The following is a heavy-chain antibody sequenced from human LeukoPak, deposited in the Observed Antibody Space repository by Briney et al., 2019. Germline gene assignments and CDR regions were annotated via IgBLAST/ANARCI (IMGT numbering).Heavy chain of an antibody. CDR3: ARTLYYYDSSGYPDAFDI. V-gene: IGHV1-69*05. CDR2: IIPIFGTA. Sequence: ASVKVSCKASGGTFSSYAISGVRQAPGQGLEWMGGIIPIFGTANYAQKFQGRVTITTDESTSTAYMELSSLRSEDTAVYYCARTLYYYDSSGYPDAFDIWGQGTMVTVSS. J-gene: IGHJ3*02. CDR1: GGTFSSYA. D-gene: IGHD3-22*01.